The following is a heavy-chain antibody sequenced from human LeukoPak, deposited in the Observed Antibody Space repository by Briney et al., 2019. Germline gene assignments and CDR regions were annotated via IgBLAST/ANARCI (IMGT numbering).Heavy chain of an antibody. Sequence: LETLSLTCTVSGGSISSYYWSWLRQPPGKGLEWIGYIYYSGSTDYNPSLKSRVTISVDTSKNQFSLKLSSVTAADTAVYYCAREGVTKYYFDYWGQGTLVTVSS. V-gene: IGHV4-59*01. D-gene: IGHD4-11*01. CDR1: GGSISSYY. CDR2: IYYSGST. J-gene: IGHJ4*02. CDR3: AREGVTKYYFDY.